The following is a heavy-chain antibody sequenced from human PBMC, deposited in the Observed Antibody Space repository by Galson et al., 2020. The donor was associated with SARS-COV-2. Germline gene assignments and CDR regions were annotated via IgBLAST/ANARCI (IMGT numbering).Heavy chain of an antibody. J-gene: IGHJ6*02. Sequence: ASETLSLTCAVSGGSINSAGHSWSWIRQAPGKGLEWIGYIYQSGSTYYNPSLKSRVTISVDTSKNHFSLRLSSVTAADTAVYYCARALSASEFFRWGAPRYYYYCVDVWGQGTTVTVAS. V-gene: IGHV4-30-2*01. CDR1: GGSINSAGHS. CDR2: IYQSGST. D-gene: IGHD5-12*01. CDR3: ARALSASEFFRWGAPRYYYYCVDV.